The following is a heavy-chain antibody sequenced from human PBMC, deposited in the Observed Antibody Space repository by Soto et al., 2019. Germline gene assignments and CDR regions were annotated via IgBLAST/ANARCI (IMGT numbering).Heavy chain of an antibody. Sequence: LSLTCTVSGGSISSYYVSWIRQSAGKGLEWIGRIDTRGTTNYNPSLKSRVTMSVDASKNHFSLNLSSVTAADTAVYYCARGPRGYVDYQGMDVWGQGTTVTVSS. V-gene: IGHV4-4*07. CDR3: ARGPRGYVDYQGMDV. D-gene: IGHD3-16*01. J-gene: IGHJ6*02. CDR2: IDTRGTT. CDR1: GGSISSYY.